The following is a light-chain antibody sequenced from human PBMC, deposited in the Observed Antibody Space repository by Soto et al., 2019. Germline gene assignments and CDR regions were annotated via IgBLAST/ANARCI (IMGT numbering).Light chain of an antibody. Sequence: EIVLTQSPGTLSLSPGERATLSCRASQSVSSSYLAWYQQKPGQAPRLLIYGASSRATGLPDRFSGSGSGTDFTLTISRLEPEDVAVYYCQQYGSSSTFGQGTKVEIK. J-gene: IGKJ1*01. CDR1: QSVSSSY. CDR3: QQYGSSST. CDR2: GAS. V-gene: IGKV3-20*01.